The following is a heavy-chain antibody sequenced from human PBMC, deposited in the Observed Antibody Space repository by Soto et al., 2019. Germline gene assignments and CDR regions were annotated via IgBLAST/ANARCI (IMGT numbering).Heavy chain of an antibody. V-gene: IGHV2-70*01. CDR3: TRSNNWNDQYYFVY. D-gene: IGHD1-20*01. J-gene: IGHJ4*02. CDR2: IDWEEEK. Sequence: SGPTLVNPKQTLILTCAFSGFSLSRKGMSVSWIRQPPGKALEFLALIDWEEEKFYSPSLRTRLTVSKDTSKSQVVLTLTSVDPVDTATYYCTRSNNWNDQYYFVYWYPGTLVTVSS. CDR1: GFSLSRKGMS.